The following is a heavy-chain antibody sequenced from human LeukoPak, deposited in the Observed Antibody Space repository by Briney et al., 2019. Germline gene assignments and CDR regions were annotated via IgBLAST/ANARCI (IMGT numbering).Heavy chain of an antibody. CDR1: GFTVRSSY. J-gene: IGHJ4*02. D-gene: IGHD3-10*01. CDR3: ARLYVSRSYWFDY. Sequence: GGSLRLSCAASGFTVRSSYMSWVRQAPGKGLEWVSSIYVDGPTFYADSVKGRFTIARDNSKNTLYLQMNSLRAEDTAVYYCARLYVSRSYWFDYWGQGTLVTVST. V-gene: IGHV3-53*01. CDR2: IYVDGPT.